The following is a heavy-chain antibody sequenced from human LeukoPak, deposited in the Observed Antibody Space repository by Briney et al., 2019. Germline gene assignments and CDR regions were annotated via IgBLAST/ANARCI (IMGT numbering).Heavy chain of an antibody. CDR3: ARGPALYCTSSSCLDGVD. CDR1: GFTFSDYA. J-gene: IGHJ4*02. CDR2: ISSGGSYI. D-gene: IGHD2-2*01. Sequence: SGGSLRLSCAASGFTFSDYAMNWVRQAPGKGLEWVSSISSGGSYISYADSVKGRFTVSRDNAKDSLLLQMRSLRDEDTAVYYCARGPALYCTSSSCLDGVDWGQGTLVSVSS. V-gene: IGHV3-21*01.